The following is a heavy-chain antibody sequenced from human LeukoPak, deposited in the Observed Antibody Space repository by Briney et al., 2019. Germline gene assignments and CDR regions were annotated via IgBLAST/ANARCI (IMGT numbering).Heavy chain of an antibody. Sequence: GGSLRLSCAASGFTFSSYSMNWVRQAPGKGLEWVSSISSSSSYIYYADSVKGRFTISKDNAKNSLYLQMNSLRAEDTAVYYCARDHYYDSSGYYYFLYYFDYWGQGTLVTASS. CDR2: ISSSSSYI. V-gene: IGHV3-21*01. CDR3: ARDHYYDSSGYYYFLYYFDY. CDR1: GFTFSSYS. D-gene: IGHD3-22*01. J-gene: IGHJ4*02.